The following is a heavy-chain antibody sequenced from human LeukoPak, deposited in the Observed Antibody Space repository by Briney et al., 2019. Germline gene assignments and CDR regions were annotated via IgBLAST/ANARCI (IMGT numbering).Heavy chain of an antibody. CDR3: ARAFDISGYPLDY. CDR1: GYTFTGYG. V-gene: IGHV1-18*01. D-gene: IGHD3-22*01. J-gene: IGHJ4*02. CDR2: ISGYNGNT. Sequence: ASVKVSCKASGYTFTGYGISWVRQAPGQGLEWMGWISGYNGNTKNAQKLQGRVTMTTDTSTSTAYMELRSLRSDDTAVYYCARAFDISGYPLDYWGQGTLVTVSS.